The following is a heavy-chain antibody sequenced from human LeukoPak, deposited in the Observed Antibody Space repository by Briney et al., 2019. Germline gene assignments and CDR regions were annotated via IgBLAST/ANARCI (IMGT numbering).Heavy chain of an antibody. CDR3: AGNKAKSTTTLGY. CDR1: VFTFSRYL. CDR2: INQDGRET. V-gene: IGHV3-7*01. J-gene: IGHJ4*02. Sequence: GDSLRLPCAVSVFTFSRYLMSWVRQAPGKGLEWVANINQDGRETLHVDAVKGRFTISRDNAKNSLFLQMNSPRGEDTAVYYCAGNKAKSTTTLGYWGQGTLVIVSS. D-gene: IGHD4-23*01.